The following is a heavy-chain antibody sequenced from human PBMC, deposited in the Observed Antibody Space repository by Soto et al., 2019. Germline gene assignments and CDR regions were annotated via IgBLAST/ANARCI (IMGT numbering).Heavy chain of an antibody. J-gene: IGHJ3*01. V-gene: IGHV3-30*18. D-gene: IGHD6-13*01. CDR3: AKDQGIAASHGID. CDR2: ISSDGSDK. Sequence: QVQLVESGGGVDQPGTSLRLSCAASGFTFNNYGMHWVRQAPGTGLEWVAAISSDGSDKYYADSVKGRLTISRDNSKNTLYLQMHSLRAEDTAVYYCAKDQGIAASHGIDWGQGTMVTVSS. CDR1: GFTFNNYG.